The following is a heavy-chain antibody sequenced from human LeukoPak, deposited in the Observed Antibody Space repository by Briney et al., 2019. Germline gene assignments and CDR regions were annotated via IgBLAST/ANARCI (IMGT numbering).Heavy chain of an antibody. CDR1: GGTFSSYA. CDR3: AKEGSGSYLY. CDR2: IGGSGGST. V-gene: IGHV3-23*01. J-gene: IGHJ4*02. D-gene: IGHD1-26*01. Sequence: PGGPLRLSCAAPGGTFSSYAISWVRQAPGKGQKWVSAIGGSGGSTYYADSVKGRFTISRDNSKNTLYLQMNSLRAEDTAVYYCAKEGSGSYLYWGQGTLVTVSS.